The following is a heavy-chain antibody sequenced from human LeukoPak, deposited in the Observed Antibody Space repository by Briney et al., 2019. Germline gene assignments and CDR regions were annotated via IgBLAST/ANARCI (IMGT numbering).Heavy chain of an antibody. V-gene: IGHV1-69*02. CDR1: GDTFISYT. CDR2: IIPILGIA. CDR3: ARLNYYDSSGPFDY. Sequence: SVKVSCKAPGDTFISYTISWVRQAPGQGLEWMGRIIPILGIANYAQKFQGRVTITADKSTSTAYMELSSLRSEDTAVYYCARLNYYDSSGPFDYWGQGTLVTVSS. J-gene: IGHJ4*02. D-gene: IGHD3-22*01.